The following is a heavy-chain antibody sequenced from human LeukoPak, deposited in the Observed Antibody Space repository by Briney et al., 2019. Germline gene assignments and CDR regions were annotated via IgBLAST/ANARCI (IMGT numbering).Heavy chain of an antibody. V-gene: IGHV3-33*06. CDR3: VKDRGDGYRGFDY. CDR1: GFTFSSCG. Sequence: GRSLRLFCAASGFTFSSCGFHWVRQAPGKGLEWVAVIWYDGTHKYYADSVKGRLTISRDNSKNTVYLQMNSLRAEDTAVYYCVKDRGDGYRGFDYWGQGTLVTVSS. CDR2: IWYDGTHK. D-gene: IGHD5-24*01. J-gene: IGHJ4*02.